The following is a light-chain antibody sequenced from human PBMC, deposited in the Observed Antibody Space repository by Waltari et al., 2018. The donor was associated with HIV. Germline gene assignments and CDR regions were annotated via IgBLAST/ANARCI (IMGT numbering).Light chain of an antibody. CDR3: QQRSIWPRT. Sequence: EIVLTQSPATLSLSPGERATLSCRASQSLNNYLAWYQQRPGQPPRLLIYDSSNRAAGIPARFSGSGSGTDFTLTISSLEHEDFAVYYCQQRSIWPRTFGQGTKLEIK. CDR2: DSS. V-gene: IGKV3-11*01. J-gene: IGKJ2*01. CDR1: QSLNNY.